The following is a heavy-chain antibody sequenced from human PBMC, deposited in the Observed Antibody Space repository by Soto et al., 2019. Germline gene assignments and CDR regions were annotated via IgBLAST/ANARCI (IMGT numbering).Heavy chain of an antibody. J-gene: IGHJ4*02. CDR1: GYTFTSYY. CDR3: ARDPDTAMAPYYFDY. V-gene: IGHV1-46*01. CDR2: INPSGGST. D-gene: IGHD5-18*01. Sequence: GASVKVSCKASGYTFTSYYMHWVRQAPGQGLEWMGIINPSGGSTSYAQKFQGRVTMTRDTSTSTVYMELSSLRSEDTAVYYCARDPDTAMAPYYFDYWGQGTLVTVSS.